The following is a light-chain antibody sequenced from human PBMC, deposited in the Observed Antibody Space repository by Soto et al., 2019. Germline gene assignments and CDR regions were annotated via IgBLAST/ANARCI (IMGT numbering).Light chain of an antibody. V-gene: IGKV1-39*01. CDR3: RHSNSYSET. CDR2: SAS. CDR1: QIISNH. Sequence: DIQLTQSPYSLSASVEDRVIITCRASQIISNHLNWYHQKTGKGPKLLIFSASSFQSGVPSRFSGSGSATHYTLTIRSMQPEDFATYYCRHSNSYSETFGHGTKVDIK. J-gene: IGKJ1*01.